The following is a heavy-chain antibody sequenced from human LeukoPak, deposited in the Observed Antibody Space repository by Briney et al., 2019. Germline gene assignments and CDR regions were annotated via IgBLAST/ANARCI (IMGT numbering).Heavy chain of an antibody. CDR1: GFTFSSYS. V-gene: IGHV3-21*01. Sequence: GGSLRLSCAASGFTFSSYSMNWVRQAPGKGLKWVSSISSSSSYIYYADSVKGRFIISRDNAKNSLYLQMNSLGAEDTAVYYCARGYDYGATGDYWGQGTLVTVSS. D-gene: IGHD4-17*01. CDR2: ISSSSSYI. J-gene: IGHJ4*02. CDR3: ARGYDYGATGDY.